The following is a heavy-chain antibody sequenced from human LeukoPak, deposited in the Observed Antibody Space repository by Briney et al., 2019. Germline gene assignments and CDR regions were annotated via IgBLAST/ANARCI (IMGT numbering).Heavy chain of an antibody. J-gene: IGHJ4*02. CDR1: GGSISSSSYY. V-gene: IGHV4-39*07. Sequence: SETLSLTCTVSGGSISSSSYYWGWIRQPPGKGLEWIGSIYYSGSTCYNPSLKSRVTISVDTSKNQFSLKLSSVTAADTAVYYCAKDRIIDYWGQGTLVTVSS. CDR3: AKDRIIDY. CDR2: IYYSGST.